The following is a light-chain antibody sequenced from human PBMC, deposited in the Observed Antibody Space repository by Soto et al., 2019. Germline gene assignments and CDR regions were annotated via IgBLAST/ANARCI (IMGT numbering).Light chain of an antibody. V-gene: IGLV1-44*01. CDR1: SSNIGSNT. J-gene: IGLJ1*01. Sequence: SVLTQPPSASGTPGQRVTISCSGSSSNIGSNTVNWYQQLPGTAPKLLIYSNNQRPSGVPDRFSGSKSGTSASLAISGLQSEDEADYYCAAWDDSLWGVFGTGTKLTVL. CDR3: AAWDDSLWGV. CDR2: SNN.